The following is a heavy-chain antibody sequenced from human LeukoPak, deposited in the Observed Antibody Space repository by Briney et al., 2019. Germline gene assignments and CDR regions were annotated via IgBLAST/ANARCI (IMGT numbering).Heavy chain of an antibody. Sequence: MPSETLSLTCTVSGGSISSSIYYWGWIRQPPRKGLEWIASIYYGGSTYYIPSLKGRVTISVDTSKNQFSLKLSSVTAADTAVYYCARHVRGYCSGGSCSIDYWGQGTLVTVSS. CDR2: IYYGGST. CDR3: ARHVRGYCSGGSCSIDY. D-gene: IGHD2-15*01. J-gene: IGHJ4*02. V-gene: IGHV4-39*01. CDR1: GGSISSSIYY.